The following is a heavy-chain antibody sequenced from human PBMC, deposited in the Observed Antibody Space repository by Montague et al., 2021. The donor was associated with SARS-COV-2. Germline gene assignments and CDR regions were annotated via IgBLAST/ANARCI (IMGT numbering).Heavy chain of an antibody. CDR2: ISGSGGNT. J-gene: IGHJ4*02. CDR1: GFTFSSYA. Sequence: SLRLSCAASGFTFSSYAMSWVRQAPGKGLEWVSVISGSGGNTYYADSVKGRFTIYRDNSKNTLYLQMNSLRAEDTAVYYCAKAPTMVRGVYFDYWGQGTLVTVSS. V-gene: IGHV3-23*01. CDR3: AKAPTMVRGVYFDY. D-gene: IGHD3-10*01.